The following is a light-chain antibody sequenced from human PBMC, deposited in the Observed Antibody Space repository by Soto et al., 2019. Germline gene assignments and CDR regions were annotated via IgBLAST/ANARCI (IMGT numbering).Light chain of an antibody. Sequence: QSALTQPASVSGSPGQSITISCTGTSSDVGGYNYVSWYQQHPGKAPKRMIYEVSNRPSGVYNRFSGSKSGNTASLTISGLQAEDEADYYCSSYTSSSTLVFGGGTKLTVL. CDR1: SSDVGGYNY. CDR3: SSYTSSSTLV. J-gene: IGLJ2*01. V-gene: IGLV2-14*01. CDR2: EVS.